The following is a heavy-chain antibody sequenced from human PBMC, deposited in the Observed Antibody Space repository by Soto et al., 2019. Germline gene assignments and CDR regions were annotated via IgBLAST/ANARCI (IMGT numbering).Heavy chain of an antibody. CDR3: VRGGSNYAY. J-gene: IGHJ4*02. CDR2: IKPDESEK. D-gene: IGHD4-4*01. Sequence: EVQLVESGGGLVQPGGSLRLSCTASGFTFSDSWMTWVRQAPGKGLEWVARIKPDESEKKYADAVKGRFSISRDNAKNSMYWQMASLRGEDTAVYYCVRGGSNYAYWGQRAIVTVSS. CDR1: GFTFSDSW. V-gene: IGHV3-7*01.